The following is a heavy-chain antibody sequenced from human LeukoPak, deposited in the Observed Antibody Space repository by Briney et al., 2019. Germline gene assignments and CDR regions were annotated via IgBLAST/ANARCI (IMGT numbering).Heavy chain of an antibody. J-gene: IGHJ4*02. V-gene: IGHV1-2*02. CDR3: ARDKSLPGNDVEGFGY. CDR2: INPNSGGT. D-gene: IGHD1-1*01. Sequence: ASVKVSCKASGYTFTGYYMHWVRQAPGQGLEWMGWINPNSGGTNYAQKFQGRVTMTRDTSISTAYMELSRLRSDDTAVYYCARDKSLPGNDVEGFGYWGQGTLVTVSS. CDR1: GYTFTGYY.